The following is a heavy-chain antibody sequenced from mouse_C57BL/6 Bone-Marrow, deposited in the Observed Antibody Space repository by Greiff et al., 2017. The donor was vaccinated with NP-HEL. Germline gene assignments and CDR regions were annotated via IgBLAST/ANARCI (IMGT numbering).Heavy chain of an antibody. D-gene: IGHD1-1*01. V-gene: IGHV5-2*01. CDR3: ARQRVITTVVRVDY. CDR1: EYEFPSHD. J-gene: IGHJ2*01. CDR2: INSDGGST. Sequence: EVHLVGSGGGLVQPGESLKLSCESNEYEFPSHDMSWVRKTPEKRLALVAAINSDGGSTYYPDTMERRFIISRDNTKKTLYLQMSSLRSEDTALYYCARQRVITTVVRVDYWGQGTTLTVSS.